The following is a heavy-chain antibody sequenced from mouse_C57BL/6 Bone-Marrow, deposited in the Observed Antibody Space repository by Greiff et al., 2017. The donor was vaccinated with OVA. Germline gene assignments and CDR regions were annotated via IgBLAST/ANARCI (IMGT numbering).Heavy chain of an antibody. Sequence: EVQVVESGGGLVQPGGSLSLSCAASGFTFTDYYMSWVRQPPGKALEWLGFIRNKANGYTTEYSASVKGRFTISRDNSQSILYLQMNALRAEDSATYYCASYSNYENYWGQGTSVTVSS. J-gene: IGHJ4*01. D-gene: IGHD2-1*01. CDR2: IRNKANGYTT. CDR3: ASYSNYENY. CDR1: GFTFTDYY. V-gene: IGHV7-3*01.